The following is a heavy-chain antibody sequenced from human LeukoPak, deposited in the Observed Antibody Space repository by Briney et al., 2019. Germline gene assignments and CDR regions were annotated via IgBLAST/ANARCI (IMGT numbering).Heavy chain of an antibody. CDR1: GGSISSASYY. V-gene: IGHV4-61*02. CDR3: ARDWGSSSATFDY. D-gene: IGHD6-6*01. CDR2: IYTSGST. J-gene: IGHJ4*02. Sequence: SQTLSLTCTVSGGSISSASYYWSWIRQPAGKGLEWIGRIYTSGSTNYNPSLKSRVTMSLDTSKNQFSLKLTSVTAADTAVYYCARDWGSSSATFDYWGQGTLVTVSS.